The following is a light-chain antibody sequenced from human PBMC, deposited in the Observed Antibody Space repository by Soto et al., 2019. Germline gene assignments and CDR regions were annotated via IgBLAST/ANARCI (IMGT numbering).Light chain of an antibody. J-gene: IGKJ2*01. CDR2: DVS. CDR1: QSVRHW. V-gene: IGKV1-5*01. CDR3: QQYSTYSHT. Sequence: IQMTQTPSTLSSSVGDTVTITCRASQSVRHWLAWYQQKPGKAPALLVYDVSNLQSVVPSRFSGGGSETEFTLTINILQPDDFATYYCQQYSTYSHTFGQGTRLEIK.